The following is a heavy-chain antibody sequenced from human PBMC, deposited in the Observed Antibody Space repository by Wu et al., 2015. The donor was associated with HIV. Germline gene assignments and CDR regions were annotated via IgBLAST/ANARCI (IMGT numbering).Heavy chain of an antibody. CDR2: MNPQTTHT. D-gene: IGHD1-26*01. J-gene: IGHJ6*03. V-gene: IGHV1-8*01. CDR1: GYTLTSSD. Sequence: QVQLVQSGAEVRKPGASVKVSCQASGYTLTSSDIHWVRQAAGQGLEWMAWMNPQTTHTTSAQKFQGRVTMTRNTSINTAYMELSSLRSEDTAVYYCARFRLGEWELPSLGYYYYMDVWGKGTTVTVSS. CDR3: ARFRLGEWELPSLGYYYYMDV.